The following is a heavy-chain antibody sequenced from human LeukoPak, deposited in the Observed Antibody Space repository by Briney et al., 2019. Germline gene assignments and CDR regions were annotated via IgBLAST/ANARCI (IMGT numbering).Heavy chain of an antibody. V-gene: IGHV4-34*01. J-gene: IGHJ4*02. CDR1: GGSFSGYY. CDR2: INHSGST. CDR3: ARDSSSTSCQGEIDY. D-gene: IGHD2-2*01. Sequence: SETLSLTCAVYGGSFSGYYWSWIRQPPGKGLEWIGEINHSGSTNYNPSLKSRVTISVDTSKNQFSLKLSSVTAADTAVYYCARDSSSTSCQGEIDYWGQGTLVTVSS.